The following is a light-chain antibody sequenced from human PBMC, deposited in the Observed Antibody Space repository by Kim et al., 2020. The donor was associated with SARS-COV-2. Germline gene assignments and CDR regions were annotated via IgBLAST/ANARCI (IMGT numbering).Light chain of an antibody. Sequence: PGERVTLSCRASQSVSSSYLTWYQQKPGQAPRLLIYGASTRATGIPARFSGSGSGIDFTLTISSLQPEDFAVYYCQQDYNLPTFGQGTKVDIK. CDR2: GAS. CDR3: QQDYNLPT. V-gene: IGKV3D-7*01. J-gene: IGKJ1*01. CDR1: QSVSSSY.